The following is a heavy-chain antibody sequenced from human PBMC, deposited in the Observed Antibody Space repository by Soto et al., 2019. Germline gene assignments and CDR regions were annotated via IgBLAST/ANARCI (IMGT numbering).Heavy chain of an antibody. J-gene: IGHJ4*02. D-gene: IGHD6-13*01. CDR1: GGSISSYY. CDR3: ERESISWYY. Sequence: PSETLSLTCTVSGGSISSYYWSWIRQPPGKGLEWIWYIYYSGSTNYNPSLKSRVTISVDTSKNQFSLKLSSVTAADTAVYYCERESISWYYWGQGTLVTVSS. CDR2: IYYSGST. V-gene: IGHV4-59*01.